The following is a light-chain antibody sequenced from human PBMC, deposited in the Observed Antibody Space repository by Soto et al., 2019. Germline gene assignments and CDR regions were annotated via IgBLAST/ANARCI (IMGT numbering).Light chain of an antibody. CDR3: QQYKDWPPVT. J-gene: IGKJ3*01. CDR1: ESVSSS. V-gene: IGKV3-15*01. Sequence: EIVLTQSPATLSVSPGERVTLSCRASESVSSSLAWYQHKPGQPPRLLIYGASTRATDSPARFSGSGSWTQFTLTISSLQSEDFAVYYCQQYKDWPPVTFGPGTKVEIK. CDR2: GAS.